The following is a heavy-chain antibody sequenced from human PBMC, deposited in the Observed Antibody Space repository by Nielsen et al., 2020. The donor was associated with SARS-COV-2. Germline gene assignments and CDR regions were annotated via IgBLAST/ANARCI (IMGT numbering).Heavy chain of an antibody. V-gene: IGHV4-4*02. D-gene: IGHD6-19*01. Sequence: SETLSLTCAVSGGSISSSNWWSWVRRPPGKGLKWVGEIYHSGSTNYNPSLKSRVTISVDTSKNQFSLKLSSVTAADTAVYYCARGRIAVAGTGDNWFDPWGQGTLVTVSS. CDR1: GGSISSSNW. CDR3: ARGRIAVAGTGDNWFDP. CDR2: IYHSGST. J-gene: IGHJ5*02.